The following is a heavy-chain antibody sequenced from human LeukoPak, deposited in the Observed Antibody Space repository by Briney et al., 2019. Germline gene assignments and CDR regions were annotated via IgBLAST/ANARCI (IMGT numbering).Heavy chain of an antibody. CDR1: GFTFDEYS. Sequence: GGSLRLSCAASGFTFDEYSMHWVRQVPGEGPEWVSGINSNSAHTEYAGSVKGRFIISRDNAKNSLYLQMNSLGAEDTAVYYCAELGITMIGGVWGKGTTVTISS. D-gene: IGHD3-10*02. J-gene: IGHJ6*04. CDR2: INSNSAHT. CDR3: AELGITMIGGV. V-gene: IGHV3-9*01.